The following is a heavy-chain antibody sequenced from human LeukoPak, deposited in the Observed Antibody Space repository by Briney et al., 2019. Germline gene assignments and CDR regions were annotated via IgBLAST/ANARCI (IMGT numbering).Heavy chain of an antibody. J-gene: IGHJ4*02. D-gene: IGHD5-24*01. CDR2: IIPIFGTT. CDR1: GGTFRSYA. Sequence: ASVKVSCKASGGTFRSYAISWVRQAPGQGLEWMGGIIPIFGTTNYAQKLQGRVTITADDSTSTAYMEVNSLRSEDTAVYYSARDLGSRDGYNPPNLFDDWGQETLITVSS. CDR3: ARDLGSRDGYNPPNLFDD. V-gene: IGHV1-69*13.